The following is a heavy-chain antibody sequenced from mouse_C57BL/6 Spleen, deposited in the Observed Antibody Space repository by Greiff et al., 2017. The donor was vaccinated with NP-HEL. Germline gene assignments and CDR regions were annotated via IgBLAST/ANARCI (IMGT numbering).Heavy chain of an antibody. CDR3: ARKDYYGSNYAMDY. Sequence: QVHVKQPGAELVMPGASVKLSCKASGYTFTSYWMHWVKQRPGQGLEWIGEIDPSDSYTNYNQKFKGKSTLTVDKSSSTAYMQLSSLTSEDSAVYYCARKDYYGSNYAMDYWGQGTSVTVSS. J-gene: IGHJ4*01. CDR1: GYTFTSYW. D-gene: IGHD1-1*01. V-gene: IGHV1-69*01. CDR2: IDPSDSYT.